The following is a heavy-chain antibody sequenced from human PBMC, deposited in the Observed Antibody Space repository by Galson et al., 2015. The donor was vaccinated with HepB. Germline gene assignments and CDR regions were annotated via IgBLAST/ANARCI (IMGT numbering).Heavy chain of an antibody. J-gene: IGHJ4*02. CDR3: AREGIAGPANPVDY. D-gene: IGHD6-13*01. CDR1: GGTFSSYA. CDR2: IIPIFGTA. V-gene: IGHV1-69*13. Sequence: SVKVSCKASGGTFSSYAISWVRQAPGQGLEWMGGIIPIFGTANYAQKFQGRVTITADESTSTVYMELRSLKSEDTAVYYCAREGIAGPANPVDYWGQGTLVTVSS.